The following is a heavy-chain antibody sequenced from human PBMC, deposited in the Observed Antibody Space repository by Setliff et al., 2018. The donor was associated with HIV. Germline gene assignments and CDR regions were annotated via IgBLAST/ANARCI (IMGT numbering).Heavy chain of an antibody. CDR3: ARFPNPSQIVVVMPPDY. CDR1: GYTFTSYY. Sequence: ASVKVSCKASGYTFTSYYMHWVRQAPGQGLEWMGIINPSGGSTSYAQKFQGRVTMTRDTSTSTAYMELRSLRSDDTAVYYCARFPNPSQIVVVMPPDYWGQGTLVTVSS. V-gene: IGHV1-46*01. J-gene: IGHJ4*02. CDR2: INPSGGST. D-gene: IGHD3-22*01.